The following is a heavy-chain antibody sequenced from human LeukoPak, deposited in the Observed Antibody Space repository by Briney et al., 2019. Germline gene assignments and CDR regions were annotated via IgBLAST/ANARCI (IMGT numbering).Heavy chain of an antibody. CDR2: ISSSSSYI. CDR3: ASSFIVVVPAATDY. J-gene: IGHJ4*02. Sequence: NPGGSLRLSCAASGFTFSSYSMNWVRQAPGKGLEWVSSISSSSSYIYYADSVKGRFTISRDNAKNSLYLQMNSLRAEDTAVYYCASSFIVVVPAATDYWGQGTLVTVSS. V-gene: IGHV3-21*01. D-gene: IGHD2-2*01. CDR1: GFTFSSYS.